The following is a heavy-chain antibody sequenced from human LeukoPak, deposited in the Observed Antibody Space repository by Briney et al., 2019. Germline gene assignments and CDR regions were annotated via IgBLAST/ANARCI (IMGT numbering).Heavy chain of an antibody. J-gene: IGHJ4*02. V-gene: IGHV3-48*03. D-gene: IGHD6-19*01. Sequence: GGSLRLSCAASGFTFSSYEMNWVRQAPGKGLEWVSYISSSGSTIYYADSVKGRFTVSRDNSKNTLYLQMNSLRAEGTAVYYCAKRGSSGWYDYWGQGTLVTVSS. CDR3: AKRGSSGWYDY. CDR1: GFTFSSYE. CDR2: ISSSGSTI.